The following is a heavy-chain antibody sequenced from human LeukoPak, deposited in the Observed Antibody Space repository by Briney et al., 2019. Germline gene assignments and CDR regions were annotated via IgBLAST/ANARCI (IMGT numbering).Heavy chain of an antibody. J-gene: IGHJ4*02. CDR3: AKDAQRGFDYSNSLEY. CDR2: IWSDATEK. D-gene: IGHD4-11*01. Sequence: GGSLRLSFAASGFPYSHYGMHWVRPAPGKGLEWVAVIWSDATEKYYSDAVKGRFTISRDNSRNTLYLQMNSLRGEDTAVYYCAKDAQRGFDYSNSLEYWGQGTLVTVSS. V-gene: IGHV3-33*06. CDR1: GFPYSHYG.